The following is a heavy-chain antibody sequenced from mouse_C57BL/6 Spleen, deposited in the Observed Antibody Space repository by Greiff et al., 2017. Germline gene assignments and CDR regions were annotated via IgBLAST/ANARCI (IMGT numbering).Heavy chain of an antibody. Sequence: EVQGVESGEGLVKPGGSLKLSCAASGFTFSSYAMSWVRQTPEKRLEWVAYISSGGDYIYYADTVKGRFTISRDNARNTLYLQMSSLKSEDTAMYYCTRDRGYGGYYAMDYWGQGTSVTVSS. CDR3: TRDRGYGGYYAMDY. D-gene: IGHD2-2*01. V-gene: IGHV5-9-1*02. J-gene: IGHJ4*01. CDR2: ISSGGDYI. CDR1: GFTFSSYA.